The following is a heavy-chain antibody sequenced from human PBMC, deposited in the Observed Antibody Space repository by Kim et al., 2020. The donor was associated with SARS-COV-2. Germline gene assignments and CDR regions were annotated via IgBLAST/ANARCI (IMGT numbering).Heavy chain of an antibody. Sequence: GGSLRLSCAASGFTFSSYSMNCVRQAPGKGLEWVSYISSSTNTIYYADSVKGRFTISRDNAKNSLYLQMNSLRAEDTAVYYCARAFCGGGSCYFYYYGMDVWGQGTTVTVSS. V-gene: IGHV3-48*04. CDR3: ARAFCGGGSCYFYYYGMDV. CDR2: ISSSTNTI. D-gene: IGHD2-15*01. CDR1: GFTFSSYS. J-gene: IGHJ6*02.